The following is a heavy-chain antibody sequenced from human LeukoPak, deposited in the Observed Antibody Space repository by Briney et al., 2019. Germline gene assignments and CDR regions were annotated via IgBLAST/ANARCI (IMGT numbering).Heavy chain of an antibody. CDR1: GGSISSYY. V-gene: IGHV4-59*01. CDR3: ARDQKWGYDYVWGSYRYTDHYWFDP. Sequence: PSETLSLTCTVSGGSISSYYWSWIRQPPGKGLEWIGYIYYSGSTNYNPSLKSRVTISVDTSKNQFSLKLSSVTAADTAVYYCARDQKWGYDYVWGSYRYTDHYWFDPWGQGTLVTVSS. J-gene: IGHJ5*02. D-gene: IGHD3-16*02. CDR2: IYYSGST.